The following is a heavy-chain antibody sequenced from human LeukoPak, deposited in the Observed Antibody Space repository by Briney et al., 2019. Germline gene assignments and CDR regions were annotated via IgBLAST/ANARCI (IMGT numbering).Heavy chain of an antibody. CDR3: APRVVGSAPFDY. V-gene: IGHV3-23*01. CDR1: GFTFSTYA. J-gene: IGHJ4*02. D-gene: IGHD2-15*01. Sequence: PGGSLRLSCAASGFTFSTYAMSWVRQAPGKGLEWVSAISGSTGRTYYADSVKRRFTISRDNSKNTLYLQMNNLRAEDTAVYYCAPRVVGSAPFDYWGQGTLVTVSS. CDR2: ISGSTGRT.